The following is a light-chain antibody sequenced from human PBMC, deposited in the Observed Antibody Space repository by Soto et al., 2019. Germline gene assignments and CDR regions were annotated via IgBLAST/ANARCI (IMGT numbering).Light chain of an antibody. V-gene: IGLV2-8*01. J-gene: IGLJ2*01. CDR3: SSYAGSNNFV. CDR2: EVS. CDR1: SSDVGSYNY. Sequence: QSALTQPPSASGSPGQSVTISCTRTSSDVGSYNYVSWYQQHPGKAPKLMIYEVSKRPSGVPDRFSGSKSGNTASLTVSGLQAEDEADYYCSSYAGSNNFVFGGGTKLTVL.